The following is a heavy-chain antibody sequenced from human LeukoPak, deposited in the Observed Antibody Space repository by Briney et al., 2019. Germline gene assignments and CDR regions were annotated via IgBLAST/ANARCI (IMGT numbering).Heavy chain of an antibody. CDR2: IKQDGSEK. V-gene: IGHV3-7*01. CDR1: GFRFSSYW. Sequence: GGSLRLSCAASGFRFSSYWMSWVRQAPGKGLEWVANIKQDGSEKYYVDSVKGRFTISRDNAKNSLYLQMNSLRAEDTAVYYCARYDSHPDYWGQGTLVTVSS. CDR3: ARYDSHPDY. D-gene: IGHD3-16*01. J-gene: IGHJ4*02.